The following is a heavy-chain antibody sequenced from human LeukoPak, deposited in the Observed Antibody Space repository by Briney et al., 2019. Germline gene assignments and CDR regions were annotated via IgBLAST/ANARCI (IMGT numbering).Heavy chain of an antibody. CDR1: GFTFSSYA. CDR3: AKSSNGDYGREGPVNDY. CDR2: ISGSGGST. J-gene: IGHJ4*02. V-gene: IGHV3-23*01. Sequence: GGSLRLSCAASGFTFSSYAMSWVRQAPGKGLEWVSAISGSGGSTYYADSVKGRFTISRDNSKNTLYLQMNSLRAEDTAVYYCAKSSNGDYGREGPVNDYWGQGTLVTVSS. D-gene: IGHD4-17*01.